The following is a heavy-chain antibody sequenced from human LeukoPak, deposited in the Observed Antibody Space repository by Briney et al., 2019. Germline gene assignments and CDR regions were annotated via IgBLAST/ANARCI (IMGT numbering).Heavy chain of an antibody. CDR1: GGSFSGYY. D-gene: IGHD2-15*01. CDR2: INHSGST. V-gene: IGHV4-34*01. J-gene: IGHJ3*02. Sequence: PSETLSLTCAVYGGSFSGYYWSWIRQPPGKGLEWIGEINHSGSTNYNPSLKSRVTISVDTSKNQFSLKLISVTAADTAVDYCASYCSGGSCYSAGGDAFDIWGQGTMVTVSS. CDR3: ASYCSGGSCYSAGGDAFDI.